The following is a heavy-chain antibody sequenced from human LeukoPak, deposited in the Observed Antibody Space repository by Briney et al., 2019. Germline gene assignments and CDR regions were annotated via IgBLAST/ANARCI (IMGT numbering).Heavy chain of an antibody. CDR1: GGSISSYY. D-gene: IGHD3-22*01. Sequence: PSETLSLTCTVSGGSISSYYWSWIRQPPGKGLEWIGYIYYSGSTNYNPSLKSRVTISVDTSKNQFSLKLSSVTAADTAVYYCARDVYYYDSSGYSGRYYGMDVWGQGTTVTVSS. J-gene: IGHJ6*02. CDR3: ARDVYYYDSSGYSGRYYGMDV. CDR2: IYYSGST. V-gene: IGHV4-59*12.